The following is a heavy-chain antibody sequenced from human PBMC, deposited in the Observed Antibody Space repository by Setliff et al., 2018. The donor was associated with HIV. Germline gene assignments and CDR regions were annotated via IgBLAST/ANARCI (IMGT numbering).Heavy chain of an antibody. V-gene: IGHV7-4-1*02. J-gene: IGHJ4*02. D-gene: IGHD3-10*01. Sequence: GASVKVSCKASGYSFSNYAMNWVRQAPGQGLEWMGWININTGNPTYAQGFTGRFVFSLDTSVSTAYLQTSSLQAEDTAVYYCARDLFALEIGGGWAVDYWGQGTLVTVSS. CDR1: GYSFSNYA. CDR2: ININTGNP. CDR3: ARDLFALEIGGGWAVDY.